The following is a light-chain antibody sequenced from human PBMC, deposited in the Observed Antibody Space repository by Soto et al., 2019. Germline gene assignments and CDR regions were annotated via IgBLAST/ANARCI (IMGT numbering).Light chain of an antibody. CDR3: QQYSDYLYT. CDR2: KAS. V-gene: IGKV1-5*03. Sequence: DIQMTQSPSTLSASVGDRVTVTCRASQTISVWLAWYQQKPGQVPKLLISKASSLESGVPSRFSGSGSGTDFTLTISSLQPDDFATYYCQQYSDYLYTFGQGTTLEIK. J-gene: IGKJ2*01. CDR1: QTISVW.